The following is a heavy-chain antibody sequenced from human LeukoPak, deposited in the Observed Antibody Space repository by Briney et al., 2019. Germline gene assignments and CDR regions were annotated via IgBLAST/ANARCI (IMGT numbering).Heavy chain of an antibody. Sequence: PSETLSLTCTVSGGSISDYYWNWIRQPPGKGLEWIGYIYYSGSTTYNPSLKSRVTMSVDTAKNQFSLKLRSVTAADTAVYYCARGDFCSSSNCYLRPMDGWGKGTTVT. J-gene: IGHJ6*03. V-gene: IGHV4-59*01. CDR1: GGSISDYY. CDR3: ARGDFCSSSNCYLRPMDG. D-gene: IGHD2-2*01. CDR2: IYYSGST.